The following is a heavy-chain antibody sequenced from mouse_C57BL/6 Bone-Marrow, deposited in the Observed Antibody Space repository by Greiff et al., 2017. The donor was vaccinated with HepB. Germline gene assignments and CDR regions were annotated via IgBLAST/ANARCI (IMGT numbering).Heavy chain of an antibody. CDR3: ARIVVARYFDV. V-gene: IGHV5-17*01. D-gene: IGHD1-1*01. Sequence: EVQRVESGGGLVKPGGSLKLSCAASGFTFSDYGMHWVRQAPEKGLEWVAYISSGSSTIYYADTVKGRFTISRDNAKNNLFLQMTSLRSEDTAMYYCARIVVARYFDVWGTGTTVTVSS. J-gene: IGHJ1*03. CDR2: ISSGSSTI. CDR1: GFTFSDYG.